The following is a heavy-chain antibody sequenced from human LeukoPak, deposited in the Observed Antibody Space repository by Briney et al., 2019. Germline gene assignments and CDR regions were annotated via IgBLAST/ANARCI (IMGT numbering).Heavy chain of an antibody. CDR1: GFIFSSYA. CDR3: AKGYSSGWYYFDY. J-gene: IGHJ4*02. CDR2: ISGSGGST. Sequence: GGSLRLSCAASGFIFSSYAMSWVRQAPGKGLEWVSAISGSGGSTNYADSVKGRFTISRDNSKNKLYLQMNSLRAEDTAVYYCAKGYSSGWYYFDYWGQGTLVTVSS. D-gene: IGHD6-19*01. V-gene: IGHV3-23*01.